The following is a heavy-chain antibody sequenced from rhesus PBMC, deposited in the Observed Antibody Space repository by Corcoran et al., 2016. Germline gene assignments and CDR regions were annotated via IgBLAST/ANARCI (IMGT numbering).Heavy chain of an antibody. J-gene: IGHJ5-2*02. CDR2: IDSNREST. Sequence: QVQLQESGPGVVKPSETLSLTCAVSGGTISSGYYYWSWIRQPPGKGREWIGGIDSNRESTNYNPSLKSRVAISKDTFTNQLYRKLSSLTATDTAVYYCARDVVVLTAPPGSLDVWGRGVLVTVSS. CDR3: ARDVVVLTAPPGSLDV. CDR1: GGTISSGYYY. D-gene: IGHD2-15*01. V-gene: IGHV4S12*01.